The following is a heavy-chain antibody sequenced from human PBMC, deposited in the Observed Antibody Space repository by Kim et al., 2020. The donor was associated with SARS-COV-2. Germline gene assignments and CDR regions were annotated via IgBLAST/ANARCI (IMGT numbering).Heavy chain of an antibody. J-gene: IGHJ4*02. D-gene: IGHD6-19*01. CDR3: AKDHESSGWPTFDY. V-gene: IGHV3-23*01. Sequence: ADPVEGRFTVSRDNAKNTLYLQMDNLRVEDTALYYCAKDHESSGWPTFDYWGQGTQVTVSS.